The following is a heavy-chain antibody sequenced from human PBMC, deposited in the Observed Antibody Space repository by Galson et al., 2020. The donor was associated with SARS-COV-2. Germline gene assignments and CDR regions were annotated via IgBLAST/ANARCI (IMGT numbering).Heavy chain of an antibody. CDR1: GGSMSSFY. CDR3: ARGGWSLDY. Sequence: SETLSLTSTVSGGSMSSFYWSWIRQSPGKGLEWIGYIYYSGTTNYNPSLKSRVSISVDTSKNQFSLKLNSVTAADTAVYYCARGGWSLDYWGRGTLVTVSS. V-gene: IGHV4-59*01. J-gene: IGHJ4*02. CDR2: IYYSGTT.